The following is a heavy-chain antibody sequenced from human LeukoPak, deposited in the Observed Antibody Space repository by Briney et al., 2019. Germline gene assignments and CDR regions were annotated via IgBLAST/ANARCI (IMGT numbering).Heavy chain of an antibody. CDR2: ITHKPHGYTT. Sequence: PGGSLRLSCAASGFTFRDLYMGWVRQAPGKGLEWVGRITHKPHGYTTKYAASLEGRFTISRDDSQNPLYLQINSLKTEDTAIYYCTRENYEKLDSWGQGTLVTVSS. J-gene: IGHJ4*02. CDR3: TRENYEKLDS. D-gene: IGHD1-7*01. CDR1: GFTFRDLY. V-gene: IGHV3-72*01.